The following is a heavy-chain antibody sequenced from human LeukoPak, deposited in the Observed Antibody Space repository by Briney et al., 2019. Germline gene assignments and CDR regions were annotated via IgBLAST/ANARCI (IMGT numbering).Heavy chain of an antibody. CDR3: ARGLPSYGDYVDYYFYMDV. D-gene: IGHD4-17*01. V-gene: IGHV4-4*07. Sequence: SETLSLTCTVSGDSISGFYWSWIRQPAGKGLQWIGRISTSGSTNYNPPLKSRVTMSVDRSTNEFSLTVRSVTAADTALYYCARGLPSYGDYVDYYFYMDVWGKGTTVTASS. CDR1: GDSISGFY. CDR2: ISTSGST. J-gene: IGHJ6*03.